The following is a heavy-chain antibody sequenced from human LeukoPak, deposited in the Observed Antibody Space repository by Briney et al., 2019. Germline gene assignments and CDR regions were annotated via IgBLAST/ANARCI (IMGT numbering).Heavy chain of an antibody. J-gene: IGHJ5*02. V-gene: IGHV4-39*07. Sequence: SETLSLTCNVSGGSISSSSYNWGWIRQPPGKPLEWIGSVYYSGSTNYNPSLRSRVTISVDTSKNQFSLKLSSVTAADTAVYYCARYSETVAGRSRWFDPWGQGTLVTVSS. CDR3: ARYSETVAGRSRWFDP. CDR2: VYYSGST. CDR1: GGSISSSSYN. D-gene: IGHD6-19*01.